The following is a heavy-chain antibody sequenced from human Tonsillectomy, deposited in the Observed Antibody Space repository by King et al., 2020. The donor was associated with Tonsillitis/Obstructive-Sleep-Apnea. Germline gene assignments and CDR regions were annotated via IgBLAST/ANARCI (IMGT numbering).Heavy chain of an antibody. V-gene: IGHV4-59*12. Sequence: QLQESGPGLVKPSETLSLICTVSGGSISNFYWSWIRQPPGKGLEWIGYISDSGNTNYNPSLKTRVTISFDTSKNQLSLRLTSVTAADTAVYYCARGYGDYRYYYFYYMDVWGKGTTVTVSS. D-gene: IGHD4-17*01. CDR2: ISDSGNT. CDR1: GGSISNFY. CDR3: ARGYGDYRYYYFYYMDV. J-gene: IGHJ6*03.